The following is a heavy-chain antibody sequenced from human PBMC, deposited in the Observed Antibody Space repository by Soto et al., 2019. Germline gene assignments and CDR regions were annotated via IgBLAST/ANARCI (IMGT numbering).Heavy chain of an antibody. V-gene: IGHV4-34*01. CDR3: ARYDDGGDRDYYGLDV. D-gene: IGHD2-21*02. J-gene: IGHJ6*02. CDR1: GGSFSGYY. CDR2: INHSGST. Sequence: LSLTCAVYGGSFSGYYWSWIRQPPGKGLEWIGEINHSGSTNYNPSFKSRVTISVDTSKNQFSLKLSSVTAADTAVYFCARYDDGGDRDYYGLDVCGQGTTVTVSS.